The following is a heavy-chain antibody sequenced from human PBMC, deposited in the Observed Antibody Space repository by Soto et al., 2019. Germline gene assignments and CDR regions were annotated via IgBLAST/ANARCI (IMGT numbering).Heavy chain of an antibody. Sequence: SETRSLTCTVSGGSISDSYWSWIRQTPGKRLEWIVYIHDGGTVNYNPSLKSRVSMSMDTSKSQFSLKLNSVTAADTAVYYCARETLYIAIDHWGQGTLVTVSS. J-gene: IGHJ5*02. CDR1: GGSISDSY. CDR2: IHDGGTV. D-gene: IGHD3-16*02. CDR3: ARETLYIAIDH. V-gene: IGHV4-59*01.